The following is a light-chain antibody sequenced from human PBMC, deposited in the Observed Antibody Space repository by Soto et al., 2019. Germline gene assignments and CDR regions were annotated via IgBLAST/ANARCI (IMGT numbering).Light chain of an antibody. CDR1: QSVSSSY. Sequence: EIVLTQSPGTLFLSPGEIATLSCRASQSVSSSYLAWYQQKPGQAPRLLIYGASSRATGIPDRFSGSGSGTDFTLTISRLEPEDFAVYYCQQYGSSPPYTFGQGTKLEIK. J-gene: IGKJ2*01. CDR3: QQYGSSPPYT. V-gene: IGKV3-20*01. CDR2: GAS.